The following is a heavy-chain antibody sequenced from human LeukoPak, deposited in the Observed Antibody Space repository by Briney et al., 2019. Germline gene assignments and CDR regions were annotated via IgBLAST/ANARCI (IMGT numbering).Heavy chain of an antibody. Sequence: GGSLRLSCAPSGFTSSDYYMTWFRQAPGKGLEWVSYISGGSSYTNFADSVKGRFTISRDNAKNSLYLQMNSLRAEDTAVYYCARVSLLDDGGLGDYWGQGTLVTVSS. D-gene: IGHD4-23*01. V-gene: IGHV3-11*06. CDR1: GFTSSDYY. CDR2: ISGGSSYT. CDR3: ARVSLLDDGGLGDY. J-gene: IGHJ4*02.